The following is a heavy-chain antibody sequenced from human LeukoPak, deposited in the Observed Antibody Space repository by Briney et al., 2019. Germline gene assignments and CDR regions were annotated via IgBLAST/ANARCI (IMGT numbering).Heavy chain of an antibody. CDR1: GFTFNSYA. CDR3: AKDRIGGVAVAGKGRWFDP. CDR2: ISGSGDRT. D-gene: IGHD6-19*01. Sequence: GGSLRLSCAASGFTFNSYAMSWVRQAPGKGLEWVSTISGSGDRTSYADSVKGRFTISRDNSKNTLFLQMNSLRAEDTAVYYCAKDRIGGVAVAGKGRWFDPWGQRTLVTVSS. V-gene: IGHV3-23*01. J-gene: IGHJ5*02.